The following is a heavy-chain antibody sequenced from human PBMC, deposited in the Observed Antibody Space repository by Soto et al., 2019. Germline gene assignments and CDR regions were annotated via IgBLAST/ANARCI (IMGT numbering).Heavy chain of an antibody. CDR3: ARAEYADFSMAHFDY. V-gene: IGHV1-69*02. D-gene: IGHD2-8*01. CDR2: IIPMVDMP. J-gene: IGHJ4*02. Sequence: QAQLVQSGAEVKKPGSSVKVSCKASGGTFSSYTFSWVRQAPGQGLEWVGRIIPMVDMPNYAQKFLGRVTITADRSTTTAYMELSSLRPEDTAMYYCARAEYADFSMAHFDYWGQGTPVTVAS. CDR1: GGTFSSYT.